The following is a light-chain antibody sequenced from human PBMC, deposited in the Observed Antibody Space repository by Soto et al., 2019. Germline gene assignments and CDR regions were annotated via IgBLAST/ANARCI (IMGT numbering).Light chain of an antibody. Sequence: QSVLTQPASLSGSPGQSITISCTGTSSDVGGYDYVSWYQQHLGKAPKLMIYGVSNRPSGVSYRFSGSKSGNTASLTISGLQAEDEADYHCNSYISVSSPVVFGGGTKLTVL. CDR3: NSYISVSSPVV. V-gene: IGLV2-14*01. J-gene: IGLJ2*01. CDR2: GVS. CDR1: SSDVGGYDY.